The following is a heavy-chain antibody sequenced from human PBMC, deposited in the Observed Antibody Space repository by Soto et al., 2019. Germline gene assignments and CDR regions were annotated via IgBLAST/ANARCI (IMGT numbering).Heavy chain of an antibody. J-gene: IGHJ6*03. CDR2: TYYRSKWYN. Sequence: PSQTLSLTCVISGDSVSSNSAAWNWIRQSPSRGLEWLGRTYYRSKWYNDYAVSVKSRITINPDTSKNQFSLQLNSVTPEDTAVYYCAREPPLYYDYIWGSYPLRDYYYMDVWGKGTTVTVSS. V-gene: IGHV6-1*01. CDR3: AREPPLYYDYIWGSYPLRDYYYMDV. D-gene: IGHD3-16*01. CDR1: GDSVSSNSAA.